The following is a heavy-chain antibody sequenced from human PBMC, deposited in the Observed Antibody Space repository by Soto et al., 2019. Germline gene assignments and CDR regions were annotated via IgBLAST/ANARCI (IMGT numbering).Heavy chain of an antibody. CDR3: ARDGDITMVRGVTSSDAFDI. J-gene: IGHJ3*02. CDR1: GGTFSSYA. Sequence: QVQLVQSGAEVKKPGSSVKVSCKASGGTFSSYAISWVRQAPGQGLEWMGGIIPIFGTANYAQKFQGSVTIPARESTSTAFRELLSLRSEDAAVYYCARDGDITMVRGVTSSDAFDIWGQGTMVTVSS. D-gene: IGHD3-10*01. V-gene: IGHV1-69*12. CDR2: IIPIFGTA.